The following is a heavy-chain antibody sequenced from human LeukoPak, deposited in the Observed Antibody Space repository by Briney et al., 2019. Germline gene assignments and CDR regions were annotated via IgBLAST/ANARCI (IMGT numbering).Heavy chain of an antibody. D-gene: IGHD1-1*01. V-gene: IGHV3-53*04. J-gene: IGHJ6*02. CDR1: GFTVSSNY. CDR3: ARYNWNDGYYYGMDV. Sequence: GGSLRLSCAASGFTVSSNYMSWVRQAPGKGLEWVSVIYSGGSTHYADSVKGRFTISRHNSKNTLYLQMNSLRAEDTAVYYCARYNWNDGYYYGMDVWGQGTTVTVSS. CDR2: IYSGGST.